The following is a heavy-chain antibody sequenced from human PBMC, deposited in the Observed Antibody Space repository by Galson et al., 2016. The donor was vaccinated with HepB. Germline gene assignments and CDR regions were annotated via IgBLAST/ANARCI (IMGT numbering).Heavy chain of an antibody. Sequence: SLRLSCAASVFTYSSDSMSWVRQAPGQGLEWVSSISSSSSYIYYADSVKGRFTISRDNTKNSLYLQMNSLRVEDTAVYYCARDPPRLSGYVYDYWGQGTLVTVSS. J-gene: IGHJ4*02. V-gene: IGHV3-21*01. CDR1: VFTYSSDS. CDR3: ARDPPRLSGYVYDY. CDR2: ISSSSSYI. D-gene: IGHD5-12*01.